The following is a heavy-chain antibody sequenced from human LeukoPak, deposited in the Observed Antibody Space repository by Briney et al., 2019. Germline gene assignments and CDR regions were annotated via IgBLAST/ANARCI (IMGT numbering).Heavy chain of an antibody. D-gene: IGHD2-2*02. CDR3: AREMIGYTVPHPNFDY. J-gene: IGHJ4*02. CDR1: GYTFTKFY. Sequence: GASVKVSCKASGYTFTKFYIHWVRQAPGQGLEWMGIINPSGGSTTYAQKFQGRVTMTRDTSTSTVYMDLSSLRSEDTAVYFCAREMIGYTVPHPNFDYWGQGTLVTVSS. CDR2: INPSGGST. V-gene: IGHV1-46*01.